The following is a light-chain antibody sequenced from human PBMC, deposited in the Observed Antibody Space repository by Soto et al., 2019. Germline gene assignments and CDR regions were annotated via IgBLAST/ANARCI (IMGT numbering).Light chain of an antibody. CDR3: QQFGSSPIT. CDR1: QSVGTF. J-gene: IGKJ5*01. V-gene: IGKV3-11*02. Sequence: EIVLTQSPATLSLSPGERATLSCRASQSVGTFFAWYQQKPGQAPRLLIYDASTRATGIPDRFSCSGSQRDFTLTISRLEPEDSAIYYCQQFGSSPITFGQGTRLEIK. CDR2: DAS.